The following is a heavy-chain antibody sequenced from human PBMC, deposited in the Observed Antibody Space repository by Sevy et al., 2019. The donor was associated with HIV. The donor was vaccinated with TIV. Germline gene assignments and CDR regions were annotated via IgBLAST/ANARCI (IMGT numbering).Heavy chain of an antibody. J-gene: IGHJ4*02. CDR2: ISYGGSNK. V-gene: IGHV3-30-3*01. D-gene: IGHD2-15*01. CDR3: ATGPYCSGGSCYKVSFDY. Sequence: GGSLRLSCAASGFTFSSYAMHWVRQAPGKGLEWVAVISYGGSNKYYADSVKGPFTISRDNSKNTLNLQINSLRAEDTAAYYCATGPYCSGGSCYKVSFDYWGQGTLVTVSS. CDR1: GFTFSSYA.